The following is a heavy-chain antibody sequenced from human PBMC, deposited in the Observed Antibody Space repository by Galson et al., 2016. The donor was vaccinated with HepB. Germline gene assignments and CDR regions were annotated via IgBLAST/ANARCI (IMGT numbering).Heavy chain of an antibody. CDR3: ARTSPFNTGTFDY. V-gene: IGHV6-1*01. Sequence: CAISGDSVSSTSANWNWIRQSPSRDLEWLGRTYYKSKWYNDYAVSVQSRITINPDTSKNQFSLQLDSMTPEDTAVYYCARTSPFNTGTFDYWGQGTLVTVSS. J-gene: IGHJ4*02. CDR1: GDSVSSTSAN. CDR2: TYYKSKWYN. D-gene: IGHD1-7*01.